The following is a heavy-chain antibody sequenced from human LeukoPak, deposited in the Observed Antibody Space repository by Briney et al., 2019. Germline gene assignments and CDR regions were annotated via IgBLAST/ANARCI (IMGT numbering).Heavy chain of an antibody. CDR1: GGSISSYY. CDR2: IYTSGST. Sequence: NPSETLSLTCTVSGGSISSYYWSWIRQPAGKGLEWIGRIYTSGSTNYNPSLKSRVTMSVDTSKNQFSLKLSSVTAADTAVYYCARGGADFWSGYYVVWGQGTMVTVSS. V-gene: IGHV4-4*07. J-gene: IGHJ3*01. D-gene: IGHD3-3*01. CDR3: ARGGADFWSGYYVV.